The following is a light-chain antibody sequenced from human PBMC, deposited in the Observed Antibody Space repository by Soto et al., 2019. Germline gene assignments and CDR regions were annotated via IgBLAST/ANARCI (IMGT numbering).Light chain of an antibody. CDR3: IQTLQTPLT. Sequence: DVVMTQSPLSLPVSLGQPASISCRSSQSLVHTDGIAYLNWFHQRPGQSPRRLIYTVSNRDSGVPARFSGSGSGTDFTLKISRVEAEDFGVYYCIQTLQTPLTFGGGTKVDIK. CDR2: TVS. J-gene: IGKJ4*01. V-gene: IGKV2-30*02. CDR1: QSLVHTDGIAY.